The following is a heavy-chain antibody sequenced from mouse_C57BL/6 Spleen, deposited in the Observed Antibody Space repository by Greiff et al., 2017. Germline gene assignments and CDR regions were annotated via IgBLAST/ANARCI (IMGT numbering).Heavy chain of an antibody. Sequence: EVMLVESEGGLVQPGSSMKLSCTASGFTFSDYYMAWVRQVPEKGLEWVANINYDGSSTYYLDSLKSRFIISRDNAKNILYLQMSSLKSEDTATYYCARDPHWYFDVWGTGTTVTVSS. CDR3: ARDPHWYFDV. CDR1: GFTFSDYY. CDR2: INYDGSST. J-gene: IGHJ1*03. V-gene: IGHV5-16*01.